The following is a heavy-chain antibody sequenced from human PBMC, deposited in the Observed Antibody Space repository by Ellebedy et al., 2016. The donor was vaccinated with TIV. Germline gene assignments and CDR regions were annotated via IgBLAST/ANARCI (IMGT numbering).Heavy chain of an antibody. J-gene: IGHJ4*02. D-gene: IGHD4-17*01. V-gene: IGHV1-18*01. Sequence: AASVKVSCKASGYTFTSYGISWVRQAPGQGLEWMGWISAYNGNTNYAQKLQGRVTMTTDTSTSTAYMELRSLRSDDTAVYYCARDSDTGDSGDYVPNRADYWGQGTLVTVSS. CDR3: ARDSDTGDSGDYVPNRADY. CDR2: ISAYNGNT. CDR1: GYTFTSYG.